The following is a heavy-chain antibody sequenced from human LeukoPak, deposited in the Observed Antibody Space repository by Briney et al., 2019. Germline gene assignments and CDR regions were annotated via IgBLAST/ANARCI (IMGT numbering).Heavy chain of an antibody. Sequence: SETLSLTCTVSGGSISSSSYYWGWIRQPPGKGLVWIGSIYYSGSTYYNPSLKSRVTISVDTSKNQFSLKLSSVTAADTAVYYCARLPGGVVAAYYFDYWGQGTLVTVSS. D-gene: IGHD2-15*01. CDR2: IYYSGST. J-gene: IGHJ4*02. CDR3: ARLPGGVVAAYYFDY. V-gene: IGHV4-39*01. CDR1: GGSISSSSYY.